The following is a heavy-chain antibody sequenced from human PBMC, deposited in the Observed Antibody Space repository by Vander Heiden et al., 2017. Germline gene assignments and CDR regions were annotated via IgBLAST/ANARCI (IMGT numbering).Heavy chain of an antibody. CDR1: GFTFSRYA. D-gene: IGHD3-3*01. Sequence: SGFTFSRYAMSWVRQAPGKGLEWVSAISGSGGSTYYADSVKGRFTISRDNSKNTLYLQMNSLRAEDTAVYYCAKGPRITIFGVVKYWGQGTLVTVSS. CDR3: AKGPRITIFGVVKY. J-gene: IGHJ4*02. CDR2: ISGSGGST. V-gene: IGHV3-23*01.